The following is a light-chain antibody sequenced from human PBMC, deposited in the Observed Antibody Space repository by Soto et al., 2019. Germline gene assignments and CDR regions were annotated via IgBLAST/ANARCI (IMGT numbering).Light chain of an antibody. Sequence: QSALTQPASVSGSPVQSIAISCTGTSSDVDAYNFVSWYQHHPGKAPKLMIFDVSNRPSGVSDRFSGSKSGNTASLTISGLQAEDEADYYCTSYTTSSTYVFGTGTKVTVL. CDR2: DVS. CDR3: TSYTTSSTYV. V-gene: IGLV2-14*03. CDR1: SSDVDAYNF. J-gene: IGLJ1*01.